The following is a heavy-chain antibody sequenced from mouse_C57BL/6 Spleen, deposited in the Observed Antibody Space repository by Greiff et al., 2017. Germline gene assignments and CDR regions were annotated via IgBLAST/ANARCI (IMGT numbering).Heavy chain of an antibody. D-gene: IGHD2-1*01. CDR1: GFNIKDYY. CDR2: IDPEDGDT. V-gene: IGHV14-1*01. J-gene: IGHJ2*01. CDR3: TTGNSNYFDY. Sequence: VQLQQSGAELVRPGASVKLSCTASGFNIKDYYMHWVKQRPEQGLEWIGRIDPEDGDTEYAPKFKGKATMTADTSSNTAYLQLSSLTSEDTAVCYCTTGNSNYFDYWGQGTTLTVSS.